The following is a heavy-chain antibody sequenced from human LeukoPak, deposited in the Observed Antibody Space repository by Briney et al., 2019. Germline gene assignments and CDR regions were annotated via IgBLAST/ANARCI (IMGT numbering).Heavy chain of an antibody. CDR2: ISNDGSNK. V-gene: IGHV3-30*03. CDR3: ARVGYYASGPFSYFDY. CDR1: GFTFSSYG. J-gene: IGHJ4*02. D-gene: IGHD3-10*01. Sequence: GGSLRLSCAASGFTFSSYGMHWVRQAPGKGLEWVAVISNDGSNKYFAESVKGRFTISRDNSKNTLYLQMNSLSVEDTAVYYCARVGYYASGPFSYFDYWGQGTLVTVSS.